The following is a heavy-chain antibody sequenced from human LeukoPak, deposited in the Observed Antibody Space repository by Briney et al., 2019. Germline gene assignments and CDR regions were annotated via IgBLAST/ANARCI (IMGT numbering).Heavy chain of an antibody. V-gene: IGHV3-48*03. CDR1: ELTFSTYE. Sequence: PGGSLRLSCAASELTFSTYEMNWVRQAPGKGLEWVSYISSSGSTIYYADSVKGRFTISRDNAKNSLYLQMNSLRAEDTAVYYCASFMVRGVFDYWDQGTLVTVSS. CDR2: ISSSGSTI. CDR3: ASFMVRGVFDY. J-gene: IGHJ4*02. D-gene: IGHD3-10*01.